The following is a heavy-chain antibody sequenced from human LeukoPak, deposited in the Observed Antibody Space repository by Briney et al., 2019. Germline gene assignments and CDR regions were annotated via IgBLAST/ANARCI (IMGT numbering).Heavy chain of an antibody. Sequence: GGSLRLSCAASGFTFSSYSMNWVRQAPGKGLEWVSSISSSSSYIYYADSVKSRFTISRDNAKNSLYLQMNSLRAEDTAVYYCASGESILTGFDYWGQGTLVTVSS. V-gene: IGHV3-21*01. CDR2: ISSSSSYI. D-gene: IGHD3-9*01. CDR1: GFTFSSYS. J-gene: IGHJ4*02. CDR3: ASGESILTGFDY.